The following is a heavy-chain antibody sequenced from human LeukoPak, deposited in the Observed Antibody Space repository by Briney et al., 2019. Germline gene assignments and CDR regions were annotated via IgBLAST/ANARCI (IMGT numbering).Heavy chain of an antibody. J-gene: IGHJ5*02. D-gene: IGHD4-17*01. CDR1: GFTFSSFG. Sequence: PGGSLRLSCAASGFTFSSFGMHWVRQAPGKGLEWVADIWYNGSNKYYAESVKGRFTISRDNSKNKLYLKMNSLRAEDTAVYYCSRGGYGDYNNWFDPWGQGTLVIVSS. CDR2: IWYNGSNK. V-gene: IGHV3-33*01. CDR3: SRGGYGDYNNWFDP.